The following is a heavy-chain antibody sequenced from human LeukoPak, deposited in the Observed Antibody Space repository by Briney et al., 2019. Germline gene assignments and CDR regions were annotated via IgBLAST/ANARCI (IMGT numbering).Heavy chain of an antibody. J-gene: IGHJ3*02. CDR2: MNPNSGNT. V-gene: IGHV1-8*01. Sequence: ASVKVSCKASGYTFSSYDINWVRQATGQGLEWMGWMNPNSGNTDYAQKFQGRVTITTDESTSTAYMELSSLRSEDTAVYYCARFAPDAFDIWGQGTMVTVSS. CDR3: ARFAPDAFDI. CDR1: GYTFSSYD.